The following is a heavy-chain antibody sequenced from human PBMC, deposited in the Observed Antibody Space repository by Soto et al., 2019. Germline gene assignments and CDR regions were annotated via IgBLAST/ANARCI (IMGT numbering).Heavy chain of an antibody. D-gene: IGHD3-10*02. CDR2: ISYDGNNK. CDR3: VADYVATDTFDI. CDR1: GFTFSSYV. Sequence: SLRLSCAASGFTFSSYVMHWVRQAPGKGLEWAAVISYDGNNKYYAESVKGRFTISRDTSKNTLYLQMNSLRPEDTAVYYCVADYVATDTFDIWGRGTMVTVS. J-gene: IGHJ3*02. V-gene: IGHV3-30*03.